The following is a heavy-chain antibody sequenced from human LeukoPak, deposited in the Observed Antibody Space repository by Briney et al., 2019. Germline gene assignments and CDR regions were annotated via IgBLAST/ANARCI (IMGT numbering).Heavy chain of an antibody. CDR1: GFTFSSYA. D-gene: IGHD1-26*01. Sequence: GGSLRLSCAVSGFTFSSYAMSWVRQAPGKGLEWVSGISGGGGSTYYAHSVKGRFTISRDNSKNTLYLQMNSLRAGDTAVYYCARDRGGGAGLDYWGQGTLVTVSS. CDR2: ISGGGGST. V-gene: IGHV3-23*01. CDR3: ARDRGGGAGLDY. J-gene: IGHJ4*02.